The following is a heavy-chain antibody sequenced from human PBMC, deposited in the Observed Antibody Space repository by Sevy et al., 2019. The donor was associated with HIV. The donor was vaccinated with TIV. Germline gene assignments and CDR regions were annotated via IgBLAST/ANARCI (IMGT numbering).Heavy chain of an antibody. J-gene: IGHJ4*02. Sequence: GGSLRLSCAASGFTVSSNYMSWVRQAPGKGLEWVSVLYRDAYYVDSVKGRFTISRDNSKNTLYLQMNGLRPEDTAVYYCAVVAEGYWGQGTLVTVSS. D-gene: IGHD6-13*01. CDR1: GFTVSSNY. CDR3: AVVAEGY. CDR2: LYRDA. V-gene: IGHV3-53*01.